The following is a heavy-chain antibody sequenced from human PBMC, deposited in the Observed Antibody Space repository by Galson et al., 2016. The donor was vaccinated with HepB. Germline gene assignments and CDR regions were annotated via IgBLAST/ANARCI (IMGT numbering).Heavy chain of an antibody. D-gene: IGHD3-3*01. J-gene: IGHJ5*02. V-gene: IGHV4-59*01. Sequence: VSGASISAYYWSWLRQPPGKGLEWIGFIHYSGSTNSGTTNYNPSLKSRVTISLGTSKNEFSLRLSSLTAADTAVYCCARGGAIFGVVTVFDPWGQGTLVTVSS. CDR1: GASISAYY. CDR2: IHYSGST. CDR3: ARGGAIFGVVTVFDP.